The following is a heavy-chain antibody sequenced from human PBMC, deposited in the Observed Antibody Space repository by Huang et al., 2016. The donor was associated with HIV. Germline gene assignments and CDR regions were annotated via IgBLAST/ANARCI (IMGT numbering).Heavy chain of an antibody. J-gene: IGHJ4*02. V-gene: IGHV3-23*01. CDR3: AKGIKSSGSYYFDY. Sequence: EVQLLESGGGLVQPGGSLRLSCAASGFTFNNYAMTGVRQAPGKGRGWCSTISGKGGSTYYADSVKGRFTISRDNSKNTLYLHMNSLRVEDTAVYYCAKGIKSSGSYYFDYWGQGTLVTVSS. D-gene: IGHD3-10*01. CDR1: GFTFNNYA. CDR2: ISGKGGST.